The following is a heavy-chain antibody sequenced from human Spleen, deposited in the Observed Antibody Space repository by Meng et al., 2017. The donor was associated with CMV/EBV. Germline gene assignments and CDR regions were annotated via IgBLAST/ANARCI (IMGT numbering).Heavy chain of an antibody. CDR1: RHL. CDR3: ARDPYEDYDFVTGYYRSRRFDS. V-gene: IGHV4-4*02. CDR2: ISQSGGP. Sequence: RHLLTWLRQPPGKGLEWIGEISQSGGPNYNPSLKSRVILSVDKSKNQFSLKLSSVTAADTAVYYCARDPYEDYDFVTGYYRSRRFDSWGQGTLVTVSS. D-gene: IGHD3-9*01. J-gene: IGHJ4*02.